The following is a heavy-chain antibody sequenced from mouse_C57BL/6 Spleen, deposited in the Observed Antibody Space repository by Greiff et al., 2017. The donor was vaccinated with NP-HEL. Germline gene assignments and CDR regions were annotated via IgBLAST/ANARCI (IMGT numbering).Heavy chain of an antibody. CDR3: ARDWAWFAY. CDR1: GYTFTSYT. Sequence: VQLQESGAELARPGASVKMSCKASGYTFTSYTMHWVKQRPGQGLEWIGYINPSSGYTKYNQKFKDKATLTADKSSSTAYMQLSSLTSEDSAVYYCARDWAWFAYWGQGTLVTVSA. CDR2: INPSSGYT. V-gene: IGHV1-4*01. J-gene: IGHJ3*01. D-gene: IGHD4-1*01.